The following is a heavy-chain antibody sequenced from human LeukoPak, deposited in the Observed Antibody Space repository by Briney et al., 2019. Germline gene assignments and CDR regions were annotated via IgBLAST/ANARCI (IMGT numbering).Heavy chain of an antibody. Sequence: GGSLRLSCAASGFTFSSYTMSWVRQAPGKGLEWVSAIRGSGGTTYYADSVKGRFTISRDNSKNTLYLQMSSLRPEDTAVYYCANGGYTSSWYVVDYWGQGTLVTVSS. D-gene: IGHD6-13*01. J-gene: IGHJ4*02. CDR3: ANGGYTSSWYVVDY. CDR1: GFTFSSYT. V-gene: IGHV3-23*01. CDR2: IRGSGGTT.